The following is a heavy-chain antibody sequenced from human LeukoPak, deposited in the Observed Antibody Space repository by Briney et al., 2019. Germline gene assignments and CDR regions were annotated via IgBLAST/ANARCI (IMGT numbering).Heavy chain of an antibody. CDR1: GYTFTGYY. CDR2: INCNGGGT. CDR3: ARDYGPYPGCSWFDP. D-gene: IGHD2-21*01. Sequence: ASVKVSCKASGYTFTGYYIHWERQAPGQGLEWMGRINCNGGGTSYAQKFQGRVTMTRDTSTSTAYMELDRLTSDDTAVYYCARDYGPYPGCSWFDPWGQGTLVTVSS. V-gene: IGHV1-2*06. J-gene: IGHJ5*02.